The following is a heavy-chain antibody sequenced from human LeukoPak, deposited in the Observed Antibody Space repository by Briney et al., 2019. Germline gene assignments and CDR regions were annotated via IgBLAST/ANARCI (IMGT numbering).Heavy chain of an antibody. CDR2: INGKGGSR. D-gene: IGHD3-3*01. Sequence: GGSLRLSCASSGFTFSHYAMSWVRQAPGKGLHWVWSINGKGGSRDLADTMKGRFTISRENPKMTLYLQSNSQRADDTAIYYCSKGVQNYDFWRFDYWGKGTVFTSSS. CDR1: GFTFSHYA. V-gene: IGHV3-23*01. CDR3: SKGVQNYDFWRFDY. J-gene: IGHJ4*02.